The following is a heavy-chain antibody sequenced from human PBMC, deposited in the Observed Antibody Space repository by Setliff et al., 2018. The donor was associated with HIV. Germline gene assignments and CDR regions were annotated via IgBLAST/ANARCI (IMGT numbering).Heavy chain of an antibody. CDR1: GGSISSSSYY. CDR3: ANSQDWSGYYALDY. J-gene: IGHJ4*02. CDR2: IYYSGST. Sequence: PSETLSLTCTVSGGSISSSSYYWGWIRQPPGKGLEWIGSIYYSGSTYYNPSLKSRVTISLDMSTSQFSLRLSSVTAADTAVYYCANSQDWSGYYALDYWGQGTLVTVSS. D-gene: IGHD3-3*01. V-gene: IGHV4-39*07.